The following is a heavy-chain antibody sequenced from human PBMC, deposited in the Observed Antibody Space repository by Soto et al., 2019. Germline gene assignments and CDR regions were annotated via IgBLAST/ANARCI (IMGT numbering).Heavy chain of an antibody. V-gene: IGHV3-73*01. Sequence: PGGSLRLSCAASGFTFSGSAMHWVRQASGKGLEWVGRIRSKANSYATAYAASVKGRFTISRDDSKNTAYLQMNSLKTEDTAVYYCTRHVAAAGSFDYWGQGTLVTVSS. D-gene: IGHD6-13*01. CDR1: GFTFSGSA. CDR2: IRSKANSYAT. CDR3: TRHVAAAGSFDY. J-gene: IGHJ4*02.